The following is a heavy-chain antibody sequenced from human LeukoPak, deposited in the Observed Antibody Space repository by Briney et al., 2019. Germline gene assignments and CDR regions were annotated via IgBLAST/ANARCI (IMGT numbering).Heavy chain of an antibody. D-gene: IGHD1-26*01. CDR2: ISAYNGNT. CDR3: ARDKEWQPDSDY. CDR1: GDTFTSYG. J-gene: IGHJ4*02. Sequence: GPSEKVSCKASGDTFTSYGISWVRQAPGQGLEWMGWISAYNGNTNYAQKLQGRVTMTTDTSTSTAYMDLRSLRSDDTAVYYCARDKEWQPDSDYRGQGTLVTVSS. V-gene: IGHV1-18*01.